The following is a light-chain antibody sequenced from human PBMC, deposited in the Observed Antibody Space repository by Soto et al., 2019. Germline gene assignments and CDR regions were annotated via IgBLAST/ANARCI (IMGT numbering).Light chain of an antibody. Sequence: DIQMTQSPSSLSASVGDRVTITCRASQGISTYLAWYQQKPGKVPKLLIYATSTLQSGVPSRFSGSGYGTAFTLTISSLQPENVASYYCQKYDSAPFTFGGRTRVEI. V-gene: IGKV1-27*01. J-gene: IGKJ4*01. CDR3: QKYDSAPFT. CDR2: ATS. CDR1: QGISTY.